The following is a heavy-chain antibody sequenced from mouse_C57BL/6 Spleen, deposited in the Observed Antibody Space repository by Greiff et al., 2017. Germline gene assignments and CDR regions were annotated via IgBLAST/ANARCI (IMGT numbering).Heavy chain of an antibody. J-gene: IGHJ4*01. Sequence: QVQLQQSGAELAKPGASVMLSCKASGYTFTSYWMHWVKQRPGQGLEWIGYINPSSGYTKYNQKFKDKATLTADKSSSTAYMQLSSLTYEDSAVYYCARMTVVATEAMDYWGQGTSVTVSS. CDR3: ARMTVVATEAMDY. CDR1: GYTFTSYW. V-gene: IGHV1-7*01. CDR2: INPSSGYT. D-gene: IGHD1-1*01.